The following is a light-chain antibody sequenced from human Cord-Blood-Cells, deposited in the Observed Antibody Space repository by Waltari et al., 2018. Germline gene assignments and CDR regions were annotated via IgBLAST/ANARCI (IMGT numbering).Light chain of an antibody. Sequence: EIVMTQSPATLSVSPGERATLSCRASQSVSSNLAWYQQKPGQAPRLLIYGASTRATGIQARFSGSWSGTEFTLTISSLQSEDFAVYYCQQYNNWWTFGQGTKVEIK. CDR2: GAS. V-gene: IGKV3-15*01. CDR3: QQYNNWWT. J-gene: IGKJ1*01. CDR1: QSVSSN.